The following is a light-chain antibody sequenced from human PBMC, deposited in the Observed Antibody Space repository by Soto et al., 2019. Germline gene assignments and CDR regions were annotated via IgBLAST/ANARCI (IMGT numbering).Light chain of an antibody. J-gene: IGLJ3*02. CDR1: SSDIGRYDY. Sequence: QAVVTQPASVSGSPGQSITISCTGTSSDIGRYDYVSWYQQLPGKAPKLIIYRVINRPSGVSDRFSGSKSGNSASLSISGLQPEDEASYFCGSYTSATTWVFGGGTKVTVL. CDR2: RVI. V-gene: IGLV2-14*03. CDR3: GSYTSATTWV.